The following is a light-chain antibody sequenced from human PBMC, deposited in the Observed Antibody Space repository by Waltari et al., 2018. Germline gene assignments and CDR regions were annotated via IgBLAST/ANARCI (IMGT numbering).Light chain of an antibody. CDR2: GAS. Sequence: DIVMTQSPSSLSASIGDRVTITCRASQGIRNDLGWFQQKPGKAPRRLIYGASTLQDGVPSGFSGSGSGTDFHLTIVSLQPENFATYFCLQHNTYPFTFGPGTKVDV. CDR1: QGIRND. J-gene: IGKJ3*01. CDR3: LQHNTYPFT. V-gene: IGKV1-17*01.